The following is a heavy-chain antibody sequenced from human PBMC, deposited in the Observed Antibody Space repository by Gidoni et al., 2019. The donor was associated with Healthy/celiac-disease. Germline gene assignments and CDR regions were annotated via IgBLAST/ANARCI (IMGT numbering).Heavy chain of an antibody. CDR2: ISSSSSYI. V-gene: IGHV3-21*01. Sequence: EVQLVESGGGLVKPGGSLRLSCSASGFTFSSYSMNWVRQAPGKGLEWVSSISSSSSYIYYADSVKGRFTISRDNAKNSLYLQMNSLRAEDTAVYYCARDPYYGSGETRLNGMDVWGQGTTVTVSS. CDR1: GFTFSSYS. J-gene: IGHJ6*02. CDR3: ARDPYYGSGETRLNGMDV. D-gene: IGHD3-10*01.